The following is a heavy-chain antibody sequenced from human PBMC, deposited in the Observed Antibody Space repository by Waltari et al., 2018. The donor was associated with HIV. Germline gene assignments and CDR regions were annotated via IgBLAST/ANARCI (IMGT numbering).Heavy chain of an antibody. V-gene: IGHV1-18*04. CDR1: RYTFVSYS. CDR3: ARGTYGDL. Sequence: QVQLLQSGAEVQNPWAPVTVSCKASRYTFVSYSLNWVRQAPGRGLEWLGWINTHSGDANYTQSLHDRVTMTIEASTNTAYMELRSLTYDDTALYYCARGTYGDLWGQGTLVSV. J-gene: IGHJ4*02. D-gene: IGHD4-17*01. CDR2: INTHSGDA.